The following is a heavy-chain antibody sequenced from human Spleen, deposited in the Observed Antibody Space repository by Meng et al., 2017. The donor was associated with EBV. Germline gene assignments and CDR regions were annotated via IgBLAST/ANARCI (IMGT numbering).Heavy chain of an antibody. V-gene: IGHV7-4-1*02. CDR3: AIGVSKSYGTFDP. CDR1: CYTFTSHT. CDR2: ILFDTGTP. D-gene: IGHD1-14*01. J-gene: IGHJ5*02. Sequence: QLHVGQLGHELGKPGASGNVSSKTSCYTFTSHTIHWVRQAPGQGLKWIGLILFDTGTPTYAQGFTGRCVFSLDTSRSTEYLQISSPQSDDTAVYYCAIGVSKSYGTFDPWGQGTLVTVSS.